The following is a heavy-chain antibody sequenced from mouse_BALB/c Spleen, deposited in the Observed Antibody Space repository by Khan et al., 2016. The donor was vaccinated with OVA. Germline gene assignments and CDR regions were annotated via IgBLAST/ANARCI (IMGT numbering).Heavy chain of an antibody. D-gene: IGHD1-2*01. CDR3: DRTARIKY. CDR1: GYSITSGYG. CDR2: ISYSGST. V-gene: IGHV3-2*02. J-gene: IGHJ2*01. Sequence: EVKLLESGPGLVKPSQSLSLTCTVTGYSITSGYGWNWIRQFPGNKLEWMGDISYSGSTNYNPSLKSRISITRDTSKNQFFLQLNSVTTEDTATYYCDRTARIKYWGQGTTLTVSS.